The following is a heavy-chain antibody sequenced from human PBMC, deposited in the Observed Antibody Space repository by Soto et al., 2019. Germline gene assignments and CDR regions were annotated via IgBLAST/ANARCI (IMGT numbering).Heavy chain of an antibody. J-gene: IGHJ4*02. Sequence: SETLSLTCTVTGDSISSRSYYWGWIRQPPGKGLEWIGSIYYSGSTYNNPSLRSRVSMSIDTSKDQFSLKLKSVTAADTALYFCARQRTSVVTQAYSDVWGPGALVTVSS. CDR2: IYYSGST. CDR1: GDSISSRSYY. V-gene: IGHV4-39*01. CDR3: ARQRTSVVTQAYSDV. D-gene: IGHD2-21*02.